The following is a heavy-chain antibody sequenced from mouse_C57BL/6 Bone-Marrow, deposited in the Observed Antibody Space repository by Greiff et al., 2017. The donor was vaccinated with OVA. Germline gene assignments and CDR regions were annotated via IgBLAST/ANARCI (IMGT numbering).Heavy chain of an antibody. CDR2: IYPGSGNT. V-gene: IGHV1-76*01. CDR1: GYTFTDYY. CDR3: ARGRAY. Sequence: VQVVESGAELVRPGASVKLSCKASGYTFTDYYINWVKQRPGQGLEWIARIYPGSGNTYYNEKFKGKATLTAEKSSSTAYMQLSSLTSEDSAVYFCARGRAYWGQGTLVTVSA. J-gene: IGHJ3*01.